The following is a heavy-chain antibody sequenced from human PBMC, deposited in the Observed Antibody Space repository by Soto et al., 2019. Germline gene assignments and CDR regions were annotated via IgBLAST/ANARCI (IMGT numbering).Heavy chain of an antibody. J-gene: IGHJ5*02. CDR3: AKDGGYSSGRYGA. D-gene: IGHD6-19*01. V-gene: IGHV3-9*01. CDR1: GFTFDDYA. Sequence: EVQLVESGGGLVQPGRSLRLSCAASGFTFDDYAMHWVRQAPGKGLEWVSGISCNSGSIGYADSVKGRFTISRDNAKNSLYLQMNSLRAEDTALYYCAKDGGYSSGRYGAWGQGTLVTVS. CDR2: ISCNSGSI.